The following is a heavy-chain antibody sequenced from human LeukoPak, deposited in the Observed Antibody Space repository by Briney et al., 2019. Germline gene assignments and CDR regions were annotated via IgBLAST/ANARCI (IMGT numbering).Heavy chain of an antibody. J-gene: IGHJ4*02. CDR1: GGSMSSDY. Sequence: SETLSLTCTVSGGSMSSDYCNWIRQPPGKGLEWIGYIFYSGSTNYNPSLKSRVTISVDRSKNQFSLKLSSVTAADTAVYYCARGQAGATTLFDYWGQGTLVTVSS. D-gene: IGHD1-26*01. V-gene: IGHV4-59*01. CDR2: IFYSGST. CDR3: ARGQAGATTLFDY.